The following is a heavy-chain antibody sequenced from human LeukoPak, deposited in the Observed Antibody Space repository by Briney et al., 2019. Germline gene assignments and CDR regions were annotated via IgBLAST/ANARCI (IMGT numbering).Heavy chain of an antibody. CDR2: ISYDGSNK. D-gene: IGHD3-22*01. J-gene: IGHJ4*02. Sequence: QTGGSLRLSCAASGFTFSSYAMSWVRQAPGKGLEWVAVISYDGSNKYYADSVKGRFTISRDNSKNTLYLQMNSLRAEDTAVYYCARDREYYDSSGYYNFDYWGQGTLVTVSS. V-gene: IGHV3-30-3*01. CDR1: GFTFSSYA. CDR3: ARDREYYDSSGYYNFDY.